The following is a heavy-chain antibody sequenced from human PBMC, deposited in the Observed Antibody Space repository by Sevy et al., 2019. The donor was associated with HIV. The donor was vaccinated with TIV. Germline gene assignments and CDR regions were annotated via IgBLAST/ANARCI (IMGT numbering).Heavy chain of an antibody. Sequence: GGSLKLSCAASGFTFSSYSMNWVRQAPGKGLEWVSSISSSSSYIYYADSVKGRFTISRDNAKNSLYLQMNSLGAEDTAVYYCARDRPLYYDFWSGYYSDYYYYGMDVWGQGTTVTVSS. CDR3: ARDRPLYYDFWSGYYSDYYYYGMDV. V-gene: IGHV3-21*01. CDR2: ISSSSSYI. J-gene: IGHJ6*02. D-gene: IGHD3-3*01. CDR1: GFTFSSYS.